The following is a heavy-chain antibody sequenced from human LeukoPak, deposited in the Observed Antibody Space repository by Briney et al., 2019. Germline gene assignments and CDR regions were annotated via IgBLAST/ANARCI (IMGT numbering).Heavy chain of an antibody. CDR3: ARARRGGPIAVAGTDWFDP. CDR2: IYYSGST. D-gene: IGHD6-19*01. J-gene: IGHJ5*02. Sequence: SETLSLTCTVSGGSISSYYWSWIRQPPGKGLEWIGYIYYSGSTNYNPSLKSRVTISVDTSKNQFSLKLSSVTAADTAVYYCARARRGGPIAVAGTDWFDPWGQGTLVTVSS. V-gene: IGHV4-59*12. CDR1: GGSISSYY.